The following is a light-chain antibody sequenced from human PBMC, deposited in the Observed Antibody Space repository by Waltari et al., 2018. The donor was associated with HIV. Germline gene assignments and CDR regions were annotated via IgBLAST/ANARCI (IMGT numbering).Light chain of an antibody. Sequence: DIQMTQSPSSLSASVGDRVTISCRASQTISSYLTWYQHKPVKAPKLLIYAASSLQSGVPSRISGSGSGTDVTRTISRVQPEDFATYACQQRKTPPYKFGPGTKLEIK. CDR2: AAS. V-gene: IGKV1-39*01. CDR3: QQRKTPPYK. CDR1: QTISSY. J-gene: IGKJ2*01.